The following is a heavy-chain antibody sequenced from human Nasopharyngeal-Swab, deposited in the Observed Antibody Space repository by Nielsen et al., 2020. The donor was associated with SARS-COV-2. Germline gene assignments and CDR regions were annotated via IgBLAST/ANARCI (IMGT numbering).Heavy chain of an antibody. D-gene: IGHD3-3*01. CDR1: GYTFTSYD. J-gene: IGHJ6*02. V-gene: IGHV1-8*03. CDR2: MNPNSGNT. Sequence: ASVKVSCKASGYTFTSYDINWVRQATGQGLEWMGWMNPNSGNTGYAQKFQGRVTIIRNTSISTAYMELSSLRSEDTAVYYCARGHVLRFLEWPQGAVYYYGMDVWGQGTTVTVSS. CDR3: ARGHVLRFLEWPQGAVYYYGMDV.